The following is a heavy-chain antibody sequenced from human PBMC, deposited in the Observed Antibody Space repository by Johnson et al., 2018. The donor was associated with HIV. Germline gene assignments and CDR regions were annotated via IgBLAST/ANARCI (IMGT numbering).Heavy chain of an antibody. Sequence: QMQLVESGGGVVQPGGSLRLSCAASGFTFSSYGMHWVRQAPGKGLEWVTFMRFDGSEIHYVESVKGRFTISRDNSKNTLYLHITSLRVEDTAVYYCAKDLVLMDFGGAFDVWGQGTMVTVSS. J-gene: IGHJ3*01. CDR2: MRFDGSEI. D-gene: IGHD2-8*01. CDR1: GFTFSSYG. CDR3: AKDLVLMDFGGAFDV. V-gene: IGHV3-30*02.